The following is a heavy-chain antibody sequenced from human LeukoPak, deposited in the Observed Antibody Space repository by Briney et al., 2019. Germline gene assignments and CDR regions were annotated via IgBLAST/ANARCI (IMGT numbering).Heavy chain of an antibody. J-gene: IGHJ4*02. Sequence: SETLSLTCTVSGDSISNYYWSWIRQPAGKGLEWIGRIYTSGSTNYNPSLKSRVTMSVDTSKNQFSLKLSSVTAADTAVYYCARSKTYRSTWNTDYWGQGTLVTVSS. CDR2: IYTSGST. D-gene: IGHD2-2*01. CDR1: GDSISNYY. V-gene: IGHV4-4*07. CDR3: ARSKTYRSTWNTDY.